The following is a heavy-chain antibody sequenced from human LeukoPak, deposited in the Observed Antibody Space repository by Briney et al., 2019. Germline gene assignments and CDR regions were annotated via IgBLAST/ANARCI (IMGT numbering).Heavy chain of an antibody. D-gene: IGHD2-2*01. J-gene: IGHJ3*02. CDR3: ARDRDATAPAAYDALDI. V-gene: IGHV4-59*12. CDR2: VFHSGTT. Sequence: SETLSLTCTVSGGSISSYYWSWIRQPPGKGLEWIGEVFHSGTTNFNPSLKSRVTISLDKSTNQFYLNLRSVTAADTAVYYCARDRDATAPAAYDALDIWGQGTLVTVSS. CDR1: GGSISSYY.